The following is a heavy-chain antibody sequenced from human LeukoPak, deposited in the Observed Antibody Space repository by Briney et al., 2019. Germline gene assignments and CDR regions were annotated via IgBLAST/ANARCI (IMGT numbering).Heavy chain of an antibody. CDR1: GFTFSSYE. J-gene: IGHJ5*02. CDR3: AKDVSWNWFDP. CDR2: ISSSGSTI. D-gene: IGHD2-15*01. V-gene: IGHV3-48*03. Sequence: GGSLRLSCVASGFTFSSYEMNWVRQAPGKGLEWVSYISSSGSTIYYADSVKGRFTISRDNAKNSLYLQMNSLRAEDTAVYYCAKDVSWNWFDPWGQGTLVTVSS.